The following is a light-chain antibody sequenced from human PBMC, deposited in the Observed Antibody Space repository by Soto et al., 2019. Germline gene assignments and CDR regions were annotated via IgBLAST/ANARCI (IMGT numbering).Light chain of an antibody. CDR1: SGHSSYA. CDR2: LNSDGSH. V-gene: IGLV4-69*01. CDR3: QTWGTGIRV. J-gene: IGLJ3*02. Sequence: QSVLTQSPSASASLGASVKLTCTLSSGHSSYAIAWHQQQPEKGPRYLMKLNSDGSHSKGDGIPDRFSGSSSGAERYLTISSLQSEGEADYYYQTWGTGIRVFGGGTQLTVL.